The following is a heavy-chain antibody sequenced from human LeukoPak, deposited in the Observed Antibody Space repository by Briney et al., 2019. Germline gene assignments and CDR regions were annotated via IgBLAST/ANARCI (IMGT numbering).Heavy chain of an antibody. D-gene: IGHD6-13*01. CDR1: GFTFSSYA. V-gene: IGHV3-30*04. CDR3: ARDMESSSWLGYMDV. CDR2: ISYDGSNK. Sequence: GGSLRLSCAASGFTFSSYAMHWVRQAPGKGLEWVAVISYDGSNKYYADSVKGRFTISRDNSKNTLYLQMNSPRAEDTAVYYCARDMESSSWLGYMDVWGKGTTVTVSS. J-gene: IGHJ6*03.